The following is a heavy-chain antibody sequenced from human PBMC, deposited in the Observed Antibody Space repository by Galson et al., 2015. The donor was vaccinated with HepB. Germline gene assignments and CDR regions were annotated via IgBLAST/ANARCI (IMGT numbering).Heavy chain of an antibody. V-gene: IGHV3-33*01. CDR2: IWADGSTQ. CDR3: ARDVGSAPFDI. J-gene: IGHJ3*02. D-gene: IGHD1-26*01. CDR1: GFTFSSSG. Sequence: SLRLSCAPSGFTFSSSGMHWVRQAPGKGLEWVAVIWADGSTQYYGDSVKGRFTISRDNSKNVLYLHMNSLRVDDTAVYYCARDVGSAPFDIWGQGTTVTVSS.